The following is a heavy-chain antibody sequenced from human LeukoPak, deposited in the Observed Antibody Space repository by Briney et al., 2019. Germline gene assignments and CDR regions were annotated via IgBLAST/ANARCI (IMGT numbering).Heavy chain of an antibody. D-gene: IGHD2-15*01. J-gene: IGHJ5*02. Sequence: GASVKVSCKASGYTFTGYYMHWVRQAPGQGLEWMGWINPNSGGTNYAQKFQGRVTMTRDTSISTAYMELSRLRSDDTAVYYCARGYCSGGSCYRRWFDPWGQGTLVTVSS. CDR1: GYTFTGYY. CDR3: ARGYCSGGSCYRRWFDP. CDR2: INPNSGGT. V-gene: IGHV1-2*02.